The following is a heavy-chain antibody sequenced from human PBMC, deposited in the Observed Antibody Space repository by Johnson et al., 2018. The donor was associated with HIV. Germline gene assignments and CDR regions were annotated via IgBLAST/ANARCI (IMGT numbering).Heavy chain of an antibody. CDR1: GFTLSAYW. V-gene: IGHV3-7*01. D-gene: IGHD3-22*01. CDR2: IRQDGSEK. Sequence: VQLVESGGGLVQPGGSLKLSCAASGFTLSAYWMNWVRQAPGQGLEWVANIRQDGSEKYYVDSVRGRFTISRDNAKNSLYLQMNSLRAEDTAVYYCVREWLYDALDIWGQGTMVSVSS. CDR3: VREWLYDALDI. J-gene: IGHJ3*02.